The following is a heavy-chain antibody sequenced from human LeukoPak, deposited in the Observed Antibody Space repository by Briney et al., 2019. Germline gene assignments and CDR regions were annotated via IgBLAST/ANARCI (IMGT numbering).Heavy chain of an antibody. Sequence: SETLSLTCAVYGGSFSGYYWSWIRQPPGKGLEWIGEINHSGSTNYNPSLKSRVTISVDTSKNQFSLKLSSVTAADTAVYYCARVLGRGYSYGHEKNWFDPWGQGTLVTVSS. D-gene: IGHD5-18*01. J-gene: IGHJ5*02. CDR3: ARVLGRGYSYGHEKNWFDP. V-gene: IGHV4-34*01. CDR1: GGSFSGYY. CDR2: INHSGST.